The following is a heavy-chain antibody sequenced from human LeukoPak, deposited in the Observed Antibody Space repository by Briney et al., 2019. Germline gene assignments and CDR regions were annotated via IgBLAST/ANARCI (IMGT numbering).Heavy chain of an antibody. CDR1: GDSVSSNSAA. Sequence: SQTLSLTCAISGDSVSSNSAAWNWIRQSPSRGLEWLGRTYYRSKWYNDYAVSVKSRITINPDTSKNQLSLQLNSVTPEDTAVYYCARVLHKRNYDSSTYYGYWGQGTLVTVSS. J-gene: IGHJ4*02. CDR2: TYYRSKWYN. CDR3: ARVLHKRNYDSSTYYGY. V-gene: IGHV6-1*01. D-gene: IGHD3-22*01.